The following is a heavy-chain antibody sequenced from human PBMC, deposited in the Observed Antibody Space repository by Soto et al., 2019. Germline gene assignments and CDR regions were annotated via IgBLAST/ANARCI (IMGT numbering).Heavy chain of an antibody. J-gene: IGHJ5*02. D-gene: IGHD2-15*01. V-gene: IGHV4-31*03. CDR3: AREIVVVVAAKAVNWFDP. Sequence: QVQLQESGPGLVKPSQTLSLTCTVSGGSISSGGYYWSWIRQHPGKGLEWIGYIYYSGSTYYNPSLKSRVTISVDTSKNQFSLKLSSVTAADTAVYYCAREIVVVVAAKAVNWFDPWGQGTLVTVSS. CDR2: IYYSGST. CDR1: GGSISSGGYY.